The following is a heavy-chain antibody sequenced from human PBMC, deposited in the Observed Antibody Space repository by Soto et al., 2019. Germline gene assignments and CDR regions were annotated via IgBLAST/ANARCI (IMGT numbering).Heavy chain of an antibody. CDR3: SMSAPEGFDP. V-gene: IGHV4-39*05. CDR2: ISYSGIT. J-gene: IGHJ5*02. CDR1: VGSISKSSYY. Sequence: AEAPTLPCTVSVGSISKSSYYWVWIRQPPGNGLEWPRSISYSGITYYNPSLKSRVAISVDTSKNQLSLQVSSVTAADTAVYYCSMSAPEGFDPWAQGPLVTAPQ.